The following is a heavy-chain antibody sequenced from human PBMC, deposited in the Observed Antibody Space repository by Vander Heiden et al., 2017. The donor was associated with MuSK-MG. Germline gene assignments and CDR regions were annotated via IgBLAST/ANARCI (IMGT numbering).Heavy chain of an antibody. CDR2: ISWNSGTV. J-gene: IGHJ6*04. CDR3: VKDINYDNSWGLDV. D-gene: IGHD3-22*01. Sequence: EVQLVESGGDLVQPGRSLRLSCAASGFTFDDYALHLVRPAPGKGLEWVSGISWNSGTVGYADSVKGRFTISRDNAKNSLYLQMNSLRAEDTALYYCVKDINYDNSWGLDVWCKGPTVTVSS. CDR1: GFTFDDYA. V-gene: IGHV3-9*01.